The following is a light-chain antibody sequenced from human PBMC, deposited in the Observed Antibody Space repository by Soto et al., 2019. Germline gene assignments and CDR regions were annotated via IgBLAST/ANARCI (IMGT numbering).Light chain of an antibody. Sequence: QSALTQPASVSGSPGQSITISCTGTSSDIGAYNYVSWYQQYPGKAPKLMISEVSNRPSGISNRFSGSKSGNTASLTISGLLAEDEADYYCNSYTIHRTWVFGGGTKLTVL. CDR3: NSYTIHRTWV. CDR2: EVS. CDR1: SSDIGAYNY. J-gene: IGLJ3*02. V-gene: IGLV2-14*01.